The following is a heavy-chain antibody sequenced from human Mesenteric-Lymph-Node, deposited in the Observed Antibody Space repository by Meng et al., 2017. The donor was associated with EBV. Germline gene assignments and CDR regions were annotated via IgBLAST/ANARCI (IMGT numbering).Heavy chain of an antibody. CDR1: SDSISSTSYH. CDR2: IYYSGTT. Sequence: LRLKGSGPGLVRPSGTLSLICTVSSDSISSTSYHWGWIRQPPGKGLEWIGSIYYSGTTYFNPSLESRVSISVDTSKKQFSLRLTSVTAADTAVYYCARQYGSSFDYWGQGTLVTVSS. CDR3: ARQYGSSFDY. D-gene: IGHD3-10*01. V-gene: IGHV4-39*01. J-gene: IGHJ4*02.